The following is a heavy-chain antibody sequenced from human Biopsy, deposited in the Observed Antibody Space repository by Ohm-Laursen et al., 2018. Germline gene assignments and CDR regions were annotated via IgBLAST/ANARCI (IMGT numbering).Heavy chain of an antibody. J-gene: IGHJ4*02. CDR2: IYYSGST. CDR1: GGSIYNFF. Sequence: GTLSLTCTVSGGSIYNFFWSWIRQPPGKGLEWIGYIYYSGSTNYNPSLKSRVTISVDRSKNHFSLELSSVTAADTAVYYCARVGVGAPSIDYFDSWGQGALVTGSS. CDR3: ARVGVGAPSIDYFDS. D-gene: IGHD1-26*01. V-gene: IGHV4-59*01.